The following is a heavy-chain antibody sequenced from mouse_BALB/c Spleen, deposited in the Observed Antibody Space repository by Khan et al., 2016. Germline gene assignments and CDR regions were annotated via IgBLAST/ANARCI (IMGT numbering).Heavy chain of an antibody. CDR2: ISYTGST. CDR3: ARAPTATRYFDV. J-gene: IGHJ1*01. V-gene: IGHV3-2*02. Sequence: EVQLQESGPGLVKPSQSLSLTCTVTGYSITSDYAWNWIRQFPGNKLEWMGYISYTGSTRYNPSLKSRISFTRAPSKNQFFLQLNSVTTEDTVTYYCARAPTATRYFDVWGAGTTVTVSS. D-gene: IGHD1-2*01. CDR1: GYSITSDYA.